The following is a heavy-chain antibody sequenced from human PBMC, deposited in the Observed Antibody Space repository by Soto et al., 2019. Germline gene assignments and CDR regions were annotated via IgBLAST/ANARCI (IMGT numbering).Heavy chain of an antibody. J-gene: IGHJ6*02. CDR3: AREMILWFGELSNNAYGMDV. D-gene: IGHD3-10*01. CDR1: GFTFSSYA. V-gene: IGHV3-30-3*01. Sequence: GGSLRLSCAASGFTFSSYAMHWVRQAPGKGLEWVAVISYDGSNKYYADSVKGRFTISRDNSKNTLYLQMNSLRAEDTAVYYCAREMILWFGELSNNAYGMDVWGQGTTVTVSS. CDR2: ISYDGSNK.